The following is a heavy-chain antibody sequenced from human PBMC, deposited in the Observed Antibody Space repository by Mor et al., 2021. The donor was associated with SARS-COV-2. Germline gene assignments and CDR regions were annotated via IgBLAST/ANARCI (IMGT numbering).Heavy chain of an antibody. J-gene: IGHJ5*01. CDR3: ARVIYGDSYSWFDS. D-gene: IGHD4-17*01. V-gene: IGHV1-2*06. CDR2: INPNSGDT. Sequence: GRINPNSGDTNYAQKFQGRVTMTRDTSINTANMELTSLRHDDTAVYYCARVIYGDSYSWFDSWGQGSL.